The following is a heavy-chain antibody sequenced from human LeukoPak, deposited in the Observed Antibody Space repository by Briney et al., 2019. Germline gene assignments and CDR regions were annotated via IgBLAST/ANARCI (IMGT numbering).Heavy chain of an antibody. CDR3: AKDVDTAPEAGYYYYGMDV. CDR2: ISWDGGST. Sequence: GGSLRLSCAASGFTFDDYAMHWVRQAPGKGLEWVSLISWDGGSTYYADSVKGRFTISRDNSKNSLYLQMNSLRTEDTALYYCAKDVDTAPEAGYYYYGMDVWGQGTTVTVSS. D-gene: IGHD5-18*01. V-gene: IGHV3-43*01. J-gene: IGHJ6*02. CDR1: GFTFDDYA.